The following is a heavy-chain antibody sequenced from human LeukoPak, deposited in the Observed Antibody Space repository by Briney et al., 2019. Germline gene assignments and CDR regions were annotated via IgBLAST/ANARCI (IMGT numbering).Heavy chain of an antibody. Sequence: GASVKVSCKASGYTFTVYYMHWVRQAPGQGLEWMGWINPNSGGTNYAQKFQGWVTMTRDTSISTAYMELSRLRSDDTAVYYCARDSGSAVAGNWFDPWGQGTLVTVSS. CDR3: ARDSGSAVAGNWFDP. V-gene: IGHV1-2*04. CDR2: INPNSGGT. D-gene: IGHD6-19*01. J-gene: IGHJ5*02. CDR1: GYTFTVYY.